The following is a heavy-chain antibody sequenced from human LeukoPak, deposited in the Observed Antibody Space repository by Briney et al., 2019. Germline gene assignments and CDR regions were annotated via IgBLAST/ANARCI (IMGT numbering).Heavy chain of an antibody. CDR1: GFSIGNHG. Sequence: GGSLRLSCGVSGFSIGNHGMHWIRQAPDKGLEWVAMISHDGGAKYYGDSVKGRLTISRDNSDNTLYLQMNSLRVEDTAVYYCARDWGSSGWYNWFDPWGQGTLVTVSS. CDR3: ARDWGSSGWYNWFDP. D-gene: IGHD3-16*01. J-gene: IGHJ5*02. V-gene: IGHV3-30*03. CDR2: ISHDGGAK.